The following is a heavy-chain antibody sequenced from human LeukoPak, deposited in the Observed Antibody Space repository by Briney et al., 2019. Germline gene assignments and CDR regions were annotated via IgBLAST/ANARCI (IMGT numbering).Heavy chain of an antibody. D-gene: IGHD5-18*01. J-gene: IGHJ4*02. CDR2: ISSSSSYI. CDR1: GFTFSSYS. Sequence: PGGSLRLSCAASGFTFSSYSMNWVRQAPGKGLEWVSSISSSSSYIYYADSVKGRFTISRDNAKNSLYLQMNSLRAEDTALYYCARDPTRGYSYGYEDYWGQGTLVTVSS. V-gene: IGHV3-21*01. CDR3: ARDPTRGYSYGYEDY.